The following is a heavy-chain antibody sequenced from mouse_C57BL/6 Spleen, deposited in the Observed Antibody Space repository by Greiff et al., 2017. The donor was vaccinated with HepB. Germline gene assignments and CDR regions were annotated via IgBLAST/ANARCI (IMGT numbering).Heavy chain of an antibody. D-gene: IGHD3-2*02. V-gene: IGHV10-1*01. Sequence: EVQLVESGGGLVQPKGSLKLSCAASGFSFNTYAMNWVRQAPGKGLEWVARIRSKSNNYATYYADSVKDRFTISRDDSESMLYLQMNNLKTEDTAMYYCVRHGQLRLGYAMDYWGQGTSVTVSS. J-gene: IGHJ4*01. CDR2: IRSKSNNYAT. CDR3: VRHGQLRLGYAMDY. CDR1: GFSFNTYA.